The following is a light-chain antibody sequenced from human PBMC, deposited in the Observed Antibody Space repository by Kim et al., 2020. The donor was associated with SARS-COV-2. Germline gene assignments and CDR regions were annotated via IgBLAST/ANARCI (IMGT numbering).Light chain of an antibody. J-gene: IGKJ2*01. V-gene: IGKV3-15*01. CDR2: GAS. CDR3: HQYDNWTNT. Sequence: SVSPGETATLSCRASQSVSNSLAWYQQKPGQAPRLLIFGASTRASGIPARFRGSGSETEFTLTISSLQSEDFAIYYCHQYDNWTNTFGQGTKLEI. CDR1: QSVSNS.